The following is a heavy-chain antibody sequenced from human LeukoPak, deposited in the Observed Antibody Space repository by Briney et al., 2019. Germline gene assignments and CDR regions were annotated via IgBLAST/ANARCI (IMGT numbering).Heavy chain of an antibody. CDR1: GYSFTSYW. CDR2: IYPGDSDT. V-gene: IGHV5-51*01. Sequence: GESLKISCKGSGYSFTSYWIGWVRQMPGKGLEWMGIIYPGDSDTRYSPSFQGQVTISADKSISTAYLQRSSLKAADTAMYYWARRELAYRSSSALFDYWGQVILVTVSS. J-gene: IGHJ4*02. D-gene: IGHD6-6*01. CDR3: ARRELAYRSSSALFDY.